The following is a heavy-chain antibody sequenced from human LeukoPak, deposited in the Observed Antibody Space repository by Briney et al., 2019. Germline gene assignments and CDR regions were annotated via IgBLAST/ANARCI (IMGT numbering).Heavy chain of an antibody. CDR2: IWYDGSNK. CDR1: GFIFSSYA. Sequence: GSLRLSCAASGFIFSSYAMTWVRQAPGKGLEWVAVIWYDGSNKYYADSVKGRFTISRDNSKNTLYLQMNSLRAEDTAVYYCAREGTYYYDSSGLDYWGQGTLVTVSS. CDR3: AREGTYYYDSSGLDY. J-gene: IGHJ4*02. V-gene: IGHV3-33*08. D-gene: IGHD3-22*01.